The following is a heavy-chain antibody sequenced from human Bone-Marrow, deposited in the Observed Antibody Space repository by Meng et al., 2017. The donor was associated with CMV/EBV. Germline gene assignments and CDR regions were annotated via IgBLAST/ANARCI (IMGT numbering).Heavy chain of an antibody. CDR2: IIPIFGTA. D-gene: IGHD3-3*01. J-gene: IGHJ4*02. CDR3: AIRPYFGVVTTDY. CDR1: GGTFSSYA. V-gene: IGHV1-69*06. Sequence: SVKVSCKASGGTFSSYAISWVRQAPGQGLEWMGGIIPIFGTANYAQKFQGRVTITADKSTSTAYMELSSLRSEDTAVYYCAIRPYFGVVTTDYWGQGTLVTVYS.